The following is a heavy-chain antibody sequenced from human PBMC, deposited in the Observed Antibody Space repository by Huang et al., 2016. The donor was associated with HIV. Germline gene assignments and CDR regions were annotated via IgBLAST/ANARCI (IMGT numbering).Heavy chain of an antibody. D-gene: IGHD2-21*02. CDR2: IYSSGST. CDR3: ARLYCGGDCYSSVDY. V-gene: IGHV4-59*01. Sequence: QVQLQESGPGLVKPSETLSLTCTVSAGSISTYYWNWIRQPPGKGLEWIGNIYSSGSTHYNPSLKSRVTISVDTSKNQFSLKLSSVTAADTAVYYCARLYCGGDCYSSVDYWGQGTLVTVSS. J-gene: IGHJ4*02. CDR1: AGSISTYY.